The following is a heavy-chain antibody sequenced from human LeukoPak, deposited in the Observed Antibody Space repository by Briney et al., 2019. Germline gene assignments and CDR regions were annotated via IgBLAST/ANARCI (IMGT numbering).Heavy chain of an antibody. J-gene: IGHJ3*02. Sequence: SETLSLTCTVSNDSIKDYYWNWIRQPPGKGLEWIGFISDSGSTNYNPSLKSRVTISIDTSKRQFSLKLSSMTAADTAVYYCARYEVGSSWVQAFDIWGQGTMVTVSS. CDR1: NDSIKDYY. CDR3: ARYEVGSSWVQAFDI. D-gene: IGHD6-13*01. V-gene: IGHV4-59*01. CDR2: ISDSGST.